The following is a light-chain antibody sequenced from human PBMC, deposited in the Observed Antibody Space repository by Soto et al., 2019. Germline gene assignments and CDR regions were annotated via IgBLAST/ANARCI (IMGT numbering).Light chain of an antibody. CDR1: QSVLYSSNNKNY. V-gene: IGKV4-1*01. CDR3: HHYYSTPYT. J-gene: IGKJ2*01. CDR2: WAS. Sequence: DIVMTQSPDSLAVSLGERATINCKSSQSVLYSSNNKNYLAWYQQKPGQPPKLLIYWASARESGVPDRFSGSGSGTDFTLTISSLQAEDLAVYYCHHYYSTPYTFGQGTRLEIK.